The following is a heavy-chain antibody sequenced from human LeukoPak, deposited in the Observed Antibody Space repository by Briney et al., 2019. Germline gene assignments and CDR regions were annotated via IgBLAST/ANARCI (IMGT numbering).Heavy chain of an antibody. J-gene: IGHJ5*02. CDR1: GFTFSSYA. V-gene: IGHV3-23*01. CDR2: ISGSGGST. Sequence: GGSLRLSCAASGFTFSSYAMSWVRQAPGKGLEWVSAISGSGGSTYYADSVKGRFTISRDNAKNSLYLHMNSLRAEDTAVCYCAREPYDSSGYYTWGQGTLVTVSS. D-gene: IGHD3-22*01. CDR3: AREPYDSSGYYT.